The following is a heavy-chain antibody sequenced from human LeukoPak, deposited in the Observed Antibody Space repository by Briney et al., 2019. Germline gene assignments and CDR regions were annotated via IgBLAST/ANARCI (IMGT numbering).Heavy chain of an antibody. CDR2: IIPIFGTA. CDR3: ARPAAYHLPKEMFLYY. V-gene: IGHV1-69*13. J-gene: IGHJ4*02. CDR1: GYTFTGYG. Sequence: ASVKVSCKASGYTFTGYGISWVRQAPGQGLEWMGGIIPIFGTANYAQKFQGRVTITADESTRTAYMKLSSLRSEDTAVYYCARPAAYHLPKEMFLYYWGQGTLVTVSS. D-gene: IGHD2-2*01.